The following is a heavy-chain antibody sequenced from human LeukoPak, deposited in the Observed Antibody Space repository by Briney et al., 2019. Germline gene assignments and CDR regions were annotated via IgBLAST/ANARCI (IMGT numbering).Heavy chain of an antibody. Sequence: ASVKVSCKASGYTFTGYYTHWVRQAPEQGLEWMGWINPNSGGTNYAQKFQGWVTMTRDTSISTAYMELSRLRSDDTAVYYCARGGRPHDYGDYGDAFDIWGQGTMVTVSS. CDR2: INPNSGGT. CDR3: ARGGRPHDYGDYGDAFDI. J-gene: IGHJ3*02. D-gene: IGHD4-17*01. V-gene: IGHV1-2*04. CDR1: GYTFTGYY.